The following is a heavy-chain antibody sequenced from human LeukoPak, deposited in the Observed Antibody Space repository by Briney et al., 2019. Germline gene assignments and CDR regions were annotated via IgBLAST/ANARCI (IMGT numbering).Heavy chain of an antibody. CDR3: ARAKPKNMVRGLIMRRESRYYFDY. V-gene: IGHV3-30*04. J-gene: IGHJ4*02. CDR1: GFTFSSYA. CDR2: ISYDGSNK. Sequence: GRSLRLSCAASGFTFSSYAMHWVRQAPGKGLEWVAVISYDGSNKYYADSVKGRFTISRDNSKNTLYLQMNSLRAEDTAVYYCARAKPKNMVRGLIMRRESRYYFDYWGQGTLVTVSS. D-gene: IGHD3-10*01.